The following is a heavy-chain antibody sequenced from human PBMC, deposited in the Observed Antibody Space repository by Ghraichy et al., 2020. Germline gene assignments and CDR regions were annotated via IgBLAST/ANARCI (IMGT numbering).Heavy chain of an antibody. D-gene: IGHD6-13*01. Sequence: SGPTLVKPTQTLTLTCTFSGFSLSTSGVGVGWIRQPPGKALEWLALIYWDDDKRYSPSLKSRLTITKDTSKNQVVLTMTNMDPVDTATYYCAHTEHPTYIAAAGPPRGNWFDPWGQGTLVTVSS. CDR3: AHTEHPTYIAAAGPPRGNWFDP. J-gene: IGHJ5*02. CDR1: GFSLSTSGVG. V-gene: IGHV2-5*02. CDR2: IYWDDDK.